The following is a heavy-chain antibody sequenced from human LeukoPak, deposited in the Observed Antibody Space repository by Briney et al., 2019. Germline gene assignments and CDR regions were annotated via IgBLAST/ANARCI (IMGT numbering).Heavy chain of an antibody. Sequence: ASVKVSFKASGYIFTGYYMHWVRQAPGQGLEWMAWINPDSSDTKYAQKFEGRVTVTTDTSISTAYMELSRLRSDDTAVYYCVKVAAGLLGSWGQGTLVTVSS. CDR1: GYIFTGYY. CDR3: VKVAAGLLGS. J-gene: IGHJ4*02. V-gene: IGHV1-2*02. D-gene: IGHD6-13*01. CDR2: INPDSSDT.